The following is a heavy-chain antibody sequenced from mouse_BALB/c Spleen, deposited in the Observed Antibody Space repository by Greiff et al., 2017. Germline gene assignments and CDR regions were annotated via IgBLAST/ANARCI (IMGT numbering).Heavy chain of an antibody. CDR1: GFTFSSYA. CDR2: ISSGGST. Sequence: EVKLVESGGGLVKPGGSLKLSCAASGFTFSSYAMSWVRQTPEKRLEWVASISSGGSTYYPDSVKGRFTISRDNARNILYLQMSSLRSEDTAMYYCARAPLYYGSSPFAYWGQGTLVTVSA. D-gene: IGHD1-1*01. V-gene: IGHV5-6-5*01. CDR3: ARAPLYYGSSPFAY. J-gene: IGHJ3*01.